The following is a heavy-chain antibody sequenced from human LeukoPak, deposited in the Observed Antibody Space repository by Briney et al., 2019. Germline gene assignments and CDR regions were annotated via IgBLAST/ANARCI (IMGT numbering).Heavy chain of an antibody. CDR2: ISGSGGST. V-gene: IGHV3-23*01. J-gene: IGHJ4*02. Sequence: QPGGSLRLSCAASGFTFSSYAMSWVRQAPGKGLEWVSAISGSGGSTYYADSVKGRFTISRGNSKNTLYLQMNSLRAEDTAVYYCAKIGYDFWSGLFDYWGQGTLVTVSS. CDR3: AKIGYDFWSGLFDY. CDR1: GFTFSSYA. D-gene: IGHD3-3*01.